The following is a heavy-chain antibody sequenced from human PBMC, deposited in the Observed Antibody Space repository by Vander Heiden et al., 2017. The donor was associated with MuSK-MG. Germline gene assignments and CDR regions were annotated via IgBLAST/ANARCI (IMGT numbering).Heavy chain of an antibody. CDR3: ARAQGGYSGYDSY. D-gene: IGHD5-12*01. J-gene: IGHJ4*02. CDR2: INHSGST. CDR1: GGSFSGYY. Sequence: QVQLQQWGAGPLKPSETLSLTCAVYGGSFSGYYWSWIRQPPGKGLEWIGEINHSGSTNYNPSLKSRVTISVDTSKNQFSLKLSSVTAADTAVYYCARAQGGYSGYDSYWGQGTLVTVSS. V-gene: IGHV4-34*01.